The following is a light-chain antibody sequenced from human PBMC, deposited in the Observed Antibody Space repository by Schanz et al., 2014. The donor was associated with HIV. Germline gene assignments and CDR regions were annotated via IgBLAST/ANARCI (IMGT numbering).Light chain of an antibody. CDR1: QTVSSNS. CDR2: SAS. J-gene: IGKJ4*01. CDR3: QQYANSVT. Sequence: EIVLTQSPVILSLSPGERATLSCRASQTVSSNSLGWYQQKRGQVPRLLIYSASRRANGIPDRFSGSGSGTDFTLTISRLEPEDFAVYYCQQYANSVTFGGGATVEIK. V-gene: IGKV3-20*01.